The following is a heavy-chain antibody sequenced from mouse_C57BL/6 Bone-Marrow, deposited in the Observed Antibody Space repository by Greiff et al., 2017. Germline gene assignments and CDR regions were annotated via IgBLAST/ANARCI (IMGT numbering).Heavy chain of an antibody. Sequence: QVQLQQSVAELVKPGASVKLSCKASGYTFTSSWMHWVKQRPGRGLEWIGRIDPKSGGTKYNEKFKSKATLTVDKPSSTAYMQLSSLTSEDSAVYYCARRELDYFDVWGTGTTVTVSS. V-gene: IGHV1-72*01. CDR2: IDPKSGGT. J-gene: IGHJ1*03. CDR1: GYTFTSSW. CDR3: ARRELDYFDV.